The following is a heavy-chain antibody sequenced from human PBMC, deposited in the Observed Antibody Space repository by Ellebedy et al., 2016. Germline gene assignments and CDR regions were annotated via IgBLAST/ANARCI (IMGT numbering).Heavy chain of an antibody. J-gene: IGHJ5*02. V-gene: IGHV1-2*02. CDR1: GYTFTGYY. CDR3: ARVRMVRGVTRNWFDP. Sequence: ASVKVSXXASGYTFTGYYMHWVRQAPGQGLEWMGWINPNSGGTNYAQKFQGRVTMTRDTSISTAYMELSRLRSDDTAVYYCARVRMVRGVTRNWFDPWGQGTLVTVSS. CDR2: INPNSGGT. D-gene: IGHD3-10*01.